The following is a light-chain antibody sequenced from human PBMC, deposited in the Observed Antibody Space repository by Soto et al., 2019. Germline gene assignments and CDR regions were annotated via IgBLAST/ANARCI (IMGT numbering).Light chain of an antibody. CDR3: QQYNSHLWT. CDR2: KAS. Sequence: DIQVTQSTSTLSASVGDRVTITCRASQSISSWLAWYQQKPGKAPKLLIYKASSLESGVPSRFSGSGSGTEFTLTISSLQPDDFATYYCQQYNSHLWTFGQGTKLDIK. CDR1: QSISSW. J-gene: IGKJ1*01. V-gene: IGKV1-5*03.